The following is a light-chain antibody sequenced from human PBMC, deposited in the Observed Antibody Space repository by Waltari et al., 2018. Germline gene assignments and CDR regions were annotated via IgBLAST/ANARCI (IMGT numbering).Light chain of an antibody. CDR2: WAS. CDR3: QQYLDTPS. J-gene: IGKJ3*01. Sequence: DIVMTQSPDSLAVSLGERATITCKSGQSLLFTANNKNYLAWFQQKSGQPPKRLIYWASTRESGVPDRFSGSGSGTDFTLTISSLQPADVAVYYCQQYLDTPSFGPGTRVEIK. V-gene: IGKV4-1*01. CDR1: QSLLFTANNKNY.